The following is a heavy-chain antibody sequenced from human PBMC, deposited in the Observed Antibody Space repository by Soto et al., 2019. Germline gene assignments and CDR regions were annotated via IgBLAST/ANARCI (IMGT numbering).Heavy chain of an antibody. V-gene: IGHV4-59*01. CDR1: GGSISSYY. D-gene: IGHD3-16*02. CDR2: IYYSGST. J-gene: IGHJ3*02. CDR3: ARGTYDYIWGSYRGNPDDFDT. Sequence: SETLSLTCTVSGGSISSYYWSWIRQPPGKGLEWIGYIYYSGSTNYNPSLKSRVTISVDTSKNQFSLKLSSVTAADTAVYYCARGTYDYIWGSYRGNPDDFDTWGQGTMVT.